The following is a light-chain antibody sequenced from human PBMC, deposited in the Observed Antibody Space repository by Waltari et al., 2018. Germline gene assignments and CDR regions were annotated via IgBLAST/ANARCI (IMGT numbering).Light chain of an antibody. V-gene: IGKV1-9*01. J-gene: IGKJ1*01. CDR2: AAS. Sequence: DIHLTQSPSYLSASVGHRVTITCRASRGISSYLAWYQQKPGKAPKLLIYAASTLQSGVPLRFSGSGSGTEFTLTISSLQPEDFATYYCQQVNTYSWTFGQGTKVEIK. CDR3: QQVNTYSWT. CDR1: RGISSY.